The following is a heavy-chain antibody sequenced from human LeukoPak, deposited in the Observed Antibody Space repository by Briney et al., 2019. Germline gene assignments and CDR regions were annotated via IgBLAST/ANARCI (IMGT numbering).Heavy chain of an antibody. Sequence: GASVKVSCKASGYTFTSYYMHWVRQAPGQGLEWMGIINPSGGSTSYAQKFQGRVTMTRDTSTSTVYMELSSLRSEDTAVYYCASSDTAHYHYYYYGMDVWGQGTTVTVSS. CDR1: GYTFTSYY. D-gene: IGHD5-18*01. J-gene: IGHJ6*02. CDR3: ASSDTAHYHYYYYGMDV. CDR2: INPSGGST. V-gene: IGHV1-46*01.